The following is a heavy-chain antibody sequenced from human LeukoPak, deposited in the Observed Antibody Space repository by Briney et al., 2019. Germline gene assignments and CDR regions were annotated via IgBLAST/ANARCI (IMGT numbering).Heavy chain of an antibody. V-gene: IGHV1-69*05. J-gene: IGHJ5*02. CDR1: GGTFSSYA. Sequence: GSSVKVSCKASGGTFSSYAISWVRQAPGQGLEWMGGIIPIFGTANYAQKFQGRVTITTDESTSTAYMELSSLRSEDTAVYYCARGRLISYSSWYLVGWFDPWGQGTLVTVSS. CDR2: IIPIFGTA. D-gene: IGHD6-13*01. CDR3: ARGRLISYSSWYLVGWFDP.